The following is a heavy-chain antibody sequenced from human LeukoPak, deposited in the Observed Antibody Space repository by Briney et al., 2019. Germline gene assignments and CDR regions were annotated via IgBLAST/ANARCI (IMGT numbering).Heavy chain of an antibody. J-gene: IGHJ5*02. CDR3: ARVVPMVRGGITNWFDP. CDR1: GGSISSYY. CDR2: IYTSGST. V-gene: IGHV4-4*07. Sequence: PSETLSLTCTVSGGSISSYYWSWIRQPAGKGLEWIGRIYTSGSTNYNPSLKSRVTMSVDTSKNQFSLKLSSVTAADTAVYYCARVVPMVRGGITNWFDPWGQGTLVTVSS. D-gene: IGHD3-10*01.